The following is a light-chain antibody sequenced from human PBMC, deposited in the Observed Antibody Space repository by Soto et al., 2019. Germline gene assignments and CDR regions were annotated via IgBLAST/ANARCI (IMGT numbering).Light chain of an antibody. V-gene: IGKV3-20*01. CDR2: GAS. CDR1: QSVSSNY. J-gene: IGKJ1*01. Sequence: EMVLTQSPGPRSLSRGERATRTCRASQSVSSNYLAWSQQKPGQAPRPLISGASSRAPGIADRFSVSVCGTDCTPTISRLEPEDFAVYYGQHYGSSAALGQGTKVDNK. CDR3: QHYGSSAA.